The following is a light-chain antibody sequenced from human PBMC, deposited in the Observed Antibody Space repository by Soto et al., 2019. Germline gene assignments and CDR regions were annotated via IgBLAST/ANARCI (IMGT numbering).Light chain of an antibody. CDR3: ASWDDSLNAYV. V-gene: IGLV1-44*01. J-gene: IGLJ1*01. CDR1: SSNIGSNS. CDR2: SNN. Sequence: QSVLTQPPSASATPGQRVTISCSGSSSNIGSNSVNWYQQVPGTAPRLLLYSNNQRPSGVPDRLSGSKSGTSASLAIGGLLSEDEADYYCASWDDSLNAYVFGGGTKLTVL.